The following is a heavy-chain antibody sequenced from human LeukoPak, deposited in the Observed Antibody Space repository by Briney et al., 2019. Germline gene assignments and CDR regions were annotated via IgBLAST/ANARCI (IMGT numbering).Heavy chain of an antibody. D-gene: IGHD5-24*01. J-gene: IGHJ5*02. Sequence: GGSLRLSCALSGFTLRIYGMHWVCHAPRKGLERVAVISYDGSNKYYADAVKGRFTISRNNSKTTLYLQMNRLRAEDTAVYYCAKDPDGYKPLAWGQGTLVTVSS. CDR3: AKDPDGYKPLA. V-gene: IGHV3-30*18. CDR1: GFTLRIYG. CDR2: ISYDGSNK.